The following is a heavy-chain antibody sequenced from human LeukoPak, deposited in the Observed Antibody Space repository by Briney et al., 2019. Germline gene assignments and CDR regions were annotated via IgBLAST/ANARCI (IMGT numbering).Heavy chain of an antibody. D-gene: IGHD6-19*01. CDR1: GFTFSSYS. CDR2: ISSSSSYI. J-gene: IGHJ4*02. Sequence: GGSLRLSCAASGFTFSSYSMNWLRQAPGKGLEGVSSISSSSSYIYYADSVKGRFTISRDNAKNSLYLQMNSLRAEDTAVYYCARVLYSSGWYEYDYWGQGTLVTVSS. CDR3: ARVLYSSGWYEYDY. V-gene: IGHV3-21*01.